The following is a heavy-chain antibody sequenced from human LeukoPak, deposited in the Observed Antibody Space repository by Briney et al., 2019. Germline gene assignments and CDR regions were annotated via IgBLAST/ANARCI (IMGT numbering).Heavy chain of an antibody. CDR3: AREYSGSYPFDY. D-gene: IGHD1-26*01. CDR1: GYTLTVYY. CDR2: INPNSGGT. V-gene: IGHV1-2*02. J-gene: IGHJ4*02. Sequence: GASVNVSCKSSGYTLTVYYMHWVRQAPGQGLEWMGWINPNSGGTNYAQKFQGRVTMTRDTSISTAYMELSRLRSDDTAVYYCAREYSGSYPFDYWGQGTLVTVSS.